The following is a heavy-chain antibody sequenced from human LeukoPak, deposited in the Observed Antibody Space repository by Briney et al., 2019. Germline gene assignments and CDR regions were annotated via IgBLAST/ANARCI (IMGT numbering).Heavy chain of an antibody. CDR2: IYYSGST. J-gene: IGHJ3*02. CDR1: GGSISSSSYY. Sequence: PSETLSLTCTVSGGSISSSSYYWGWIRQPPWKGLEWIGSIYYSGSTYYNPSLKSRVTISVDTSKNQFSLKLSSVTAAGTAVYYCARHLHFKQWPETKAFDIWGQGTMVTVSS. V-gene: IGHV4-39*01. CDR3: ARHLHFKQWPETKAFDI. D-gene: IGHD6-19*01.